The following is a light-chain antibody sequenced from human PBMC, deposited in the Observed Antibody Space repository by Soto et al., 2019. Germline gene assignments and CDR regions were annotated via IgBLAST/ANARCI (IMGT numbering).Light chain of an antibody. V-gene: IGLV2-14*03. J-gene: IGLJ1*01. CDR1: SSDVGGYNY. CDR2: DVS. Sequence: QSALTQPASVSGSPGQSITISCTGTSSDVGGYNYVSWYQQYPGKAPKLMIYDVSNRTSGVSNRFSGSKSGNTASLTISGLQSEDEADYYCSSYTSSSTRVFGTGTKLTVL. CDR3: SSYTSSSTRV.